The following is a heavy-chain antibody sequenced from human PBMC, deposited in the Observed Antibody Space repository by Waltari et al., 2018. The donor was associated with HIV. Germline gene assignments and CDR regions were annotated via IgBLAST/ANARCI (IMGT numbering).Heavy chain of an antibody. V-gene: IGHV3-23*01. CDR1: AFPFRPYA. CDR3: ARDRLHSNGLWDPAEH. D-gene: IGHD2-8*01. CDR2: IGGGDDI. J-gene: IGHJ4*02. Sequence: EVQLLASGGGLVQPGGSLRLSCAASAFPFRPYALPWVRQAPEKGLECVSGIGGGDDIYYAESVKGRFTISRDNSKNTVYLQMKSLRVEDTAIYYCARDRLHSNGLWDPAEHWGQGTLVTVSS.